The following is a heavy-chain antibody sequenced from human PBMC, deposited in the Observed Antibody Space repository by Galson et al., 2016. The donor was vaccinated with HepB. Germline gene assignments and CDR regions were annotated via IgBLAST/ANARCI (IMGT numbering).Heavy chain of an antibody. Sequence: CAISGDSVSSDSATWNWITQSPTRGVEWLGRTYYWSKWHNDYALSVKSRKSINADTYKNQNSMQLNSVSPEDTAVYYCARVPLLFVDADGYEAFDIWGQGTLVTVSS. V-gene: IGHV6-1*01. J-gene: IGHJ3*02. CDR3: ARVPLLFVDADGYEAFDI. CDR1: GDSVSSDSAT. CDR2: TYYWSKWHN. D-gene: IGHD5-18*01.